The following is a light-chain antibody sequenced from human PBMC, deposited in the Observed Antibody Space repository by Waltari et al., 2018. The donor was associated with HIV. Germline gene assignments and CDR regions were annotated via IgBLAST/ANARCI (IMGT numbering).Light chain of an antibody. Sequence: DIQMTQTPSSLSASVGDSVTITCRASQTIDKYLIWYQQKPGNAPKILIYAASTLQSGVPSRFSGSGSGTVFTLTITSLQPEDFATYYCQHSYNVLPLTFGGGTKVELK. CDR2: AAS. CDR1: QTIDKY. V-gene: IGKV1-39*01. J-gene: IGKJ4*01. CDR3: QHSYNVLPLT.